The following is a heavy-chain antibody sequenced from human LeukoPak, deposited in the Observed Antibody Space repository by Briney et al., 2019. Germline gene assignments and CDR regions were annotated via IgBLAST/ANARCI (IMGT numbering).Heavy chain of an antibody. Sequence: GGSLRLSYAASGFTFSSYEMNWVRQAPGKGLEWVSYISSSGSTIYYADSVKGRFTISRDNAKNSLYLQMNSLRAEDTAVYYCARFFRGYCSGGSCYSSRFDPWGRGTLVTVSS. D-gene: IGHD2-15*01. CDR3: ARFFRGYCSGGSCYSSRFDP. V-gene: IGHV3-48*03. J-gene: IGHJ5*02. CDR2: ISSSGSTI. CDR1: GFTFSSYE.